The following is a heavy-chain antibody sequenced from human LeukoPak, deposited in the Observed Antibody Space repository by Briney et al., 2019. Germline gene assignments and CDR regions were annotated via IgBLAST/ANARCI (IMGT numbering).Heavy chain of an antibody. Sequence: GRSLRLSCAASGFNFDDYAMHWVRQAPGKGLEWVSGISWNSGSIDYADSVKGRFTISRDNTKNSLYLQMNSLRAEDTALYYCAKLYDSSGTDSFDHWGQGTLVNVSS. J-gene: IGHJ4*02. CDR1: GFNFDDYA. D-gene: IGHD3-22*01. CDR2: ISWNSGSI. V-gene: IGHV3-9*01. CDR3: AKLYDSSGTDSFDH.